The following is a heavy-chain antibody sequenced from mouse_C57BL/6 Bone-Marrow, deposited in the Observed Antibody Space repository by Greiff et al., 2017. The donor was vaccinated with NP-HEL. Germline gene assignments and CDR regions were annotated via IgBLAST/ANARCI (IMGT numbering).Heavy chain of an antibody. CDR2: IDPSDSYT. CDR3: ARDGNYPFYYAMDY. V-gene: IGHV1-69*01. CDR1: GYTFTSYW. D-gene: IGHD2-1*01. Sequence: QVQLQQPGAELVMPGASVKLSCKASGYTFTSYWMHWVKQRPGQGLEWIGEIDPSDSYTNYNQKFKGKSTLTVDKSSSTAYMQLCSLTSEDSAVYYCARDGNYPFYYAMDYWGQGTSVTVSS. J-gene: IGHJ4*01.